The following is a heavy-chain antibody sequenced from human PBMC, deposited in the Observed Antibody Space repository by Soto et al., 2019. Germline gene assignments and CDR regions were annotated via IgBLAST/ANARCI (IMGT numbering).Heavy chain of an antibody. CDR3: VRDGTKTLRDWFDH. V-gene: IGHV4-4*07. D-gene: IGHD1-1*01. CDR2: IYATGTT. J-gene: IGHJ5*02. Sequence: SETLSLTCTVSGASISGFYWSWIRKSAGKGLEWIGRIYATGTTDYNPSLKSRVMMSVDTSKKQFSLKLRYVTAADTAVYYCVRDGTKTLRDWFDHWGQGISVTVSS. CDR1: GASISGFY.